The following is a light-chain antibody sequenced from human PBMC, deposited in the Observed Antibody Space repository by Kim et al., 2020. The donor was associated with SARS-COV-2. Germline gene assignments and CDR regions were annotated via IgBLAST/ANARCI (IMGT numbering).Light chain of an antibody. CDR3: QQSYITPFT. Sequence: ATVGDTVTITCRTSQSISSHLNWYHQTPGRAPKLLIYAASTLQGGVPSRFSGSGSETDFTLTISSLQPDDFGTYFCQQSYITPFTFGPGTKVDIK. V-gene: IGKV1-39*01. CDR1: QSISSH. CDR2: AAS. J-gene: IGKJ3*01.